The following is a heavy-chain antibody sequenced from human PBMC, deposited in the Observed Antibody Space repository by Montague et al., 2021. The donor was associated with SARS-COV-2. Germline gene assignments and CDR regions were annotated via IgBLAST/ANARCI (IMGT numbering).Heavy chain of an antibody. CDR2: ISYTGST. D-gene: IGHD6-13*01. CDR3: ARLPLVSSWSRAAGYYYYGMDV. J-gene: IGHJ6*02. V-gene: IGHV4-39*01. CDR1: GGSISRSTSS. Sequence: SETLSLTCTVSGGSISRSTSSWAWIRQPPGKGLECIGSISYTGSTYYNPSLKSRVTISVDTSRNQFSLRLSSVTAADTSTYYCARLPLVSSWSRAAGYYYYGMDVWGQGTTVTVSS.